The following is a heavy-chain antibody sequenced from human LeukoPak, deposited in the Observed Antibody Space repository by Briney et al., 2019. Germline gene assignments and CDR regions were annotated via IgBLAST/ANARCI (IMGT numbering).Heavy chain of an antibody. D-gene: IGHD1-26*01. V-gene: IGHV4-59*01. CDR2: IYYSGST. J-gene: IGHJ4*02. CDR1: GGSISSYY. CDR3: ARLYSGSYYDY. Sequence: SETPSLTCTVSGGSISSYYWSWIRQPPGKGLEWIGYIYYSGSTNYNPSLKSRVTISVDTSKNQFSLKLSSVTAADTAVYYCARLYSGSYYDYWGQGTLVTVSS.